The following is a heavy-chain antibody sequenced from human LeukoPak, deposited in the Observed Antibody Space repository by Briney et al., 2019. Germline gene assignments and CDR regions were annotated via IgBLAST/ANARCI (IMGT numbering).Heavy chain of an antibody. V-gene: IGHV4-31*03. CDR3: ARGYDSSEGFDY. CDR2: IYYSGST. D-gene: IGHD3-22*01. Sequence: PSQPLSLTCTVSGGSISSGGYSWRWIRQHPGKGLEWIGYIYYSGSTYYTPSLKSRVTISVDTSKNQFSLKLSSATAADTAVYYCARGYDSSEGFDYWGQGTLVTVSS. J-gene: IGHJ4*02. CDR1: GGSISSGGYS.